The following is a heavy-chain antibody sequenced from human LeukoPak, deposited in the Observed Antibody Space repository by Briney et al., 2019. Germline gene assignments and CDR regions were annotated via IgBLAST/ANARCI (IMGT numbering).Heavy chain of an antibody. J-gene: IGHJ6*02. CDR2: ISAYNGNT. V-gene: IGHV1-18*01. CDR1: GYTFTSYG. D-gene: IGHD6-13*01. Sequence: ASVKVSCKASGYTFTSYGISWVRQAPGQVLEWMGWISAYNGNTNYAQKLQGRVTMTTDTSTSTAYMELRSLRSDDTAVYYCARGRDSSSWSFTHYYYYYGMDVWGQGITVTVSS. CDR3: ARGRDSSSWSFTHYYYYYGMDV.